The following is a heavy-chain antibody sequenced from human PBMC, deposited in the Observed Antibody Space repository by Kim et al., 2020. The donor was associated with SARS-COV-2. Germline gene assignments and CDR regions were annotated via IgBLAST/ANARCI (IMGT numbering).Heavy chain of an antibody. Sequence: SETLSLTCTVSGGSISSSSYYWGWIRQPPGKGLEWIGSIYYSGSTYYNPSLKSRVTISVDTSKNQFPLKLSSVTAADTAVYYWARGAAMIVANDAFDIWGQGTIVTVSA. V-gene: IGHV4-39*06. CDR1: GGSISSSSYY. CDR3: ARGAAMIVANDAFDI. CDR2: IYYSGST. D-gene: IGHD3-22*01. J-gene: IGHJ3*02.